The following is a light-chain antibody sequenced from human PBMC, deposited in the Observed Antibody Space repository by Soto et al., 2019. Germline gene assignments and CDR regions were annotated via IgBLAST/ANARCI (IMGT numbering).Light chain of an antibody. CDR3: QQRRYWPVT. CDR1: QSVSSY. J-gene: IGKJ1*01. V-gene: IGKV3-11*01. CDR2: DAS. Sequence: ILLTQSPAILSMSPGERATLSCRANQSVSSYFAWYQQKPGQAPKPLNYDASNKATGVPARLSGSGSGTDFTLTISSLVPEDFAVYYCQQRRYWPVTFGQGTKVDIK.